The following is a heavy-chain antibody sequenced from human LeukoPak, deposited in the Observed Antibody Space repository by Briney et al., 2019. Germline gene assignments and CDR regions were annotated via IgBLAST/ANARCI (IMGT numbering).Heavy chain of an antibody. CDR1: GGSFSGYY. CDR3: ARGEPHYYYDSSGYYYP. V-gene: IGHV4-34*01. CDR2: INHSGST. Sequence: SETLSLTCAVYGGSFSGYYWSWVRQPPGKGLEWIGEINHSGSTNYNPSLKSRVTISVDTSKNQFSLKLSSVTAADTAVYYCARGEPHYYYDSSGYYYPWGQGTLVTVSS. D-gene: IGHD3-22*01. J-gene: IGHJ5*02.